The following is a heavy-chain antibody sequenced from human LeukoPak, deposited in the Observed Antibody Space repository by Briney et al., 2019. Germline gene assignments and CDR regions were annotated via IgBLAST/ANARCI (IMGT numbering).Heavy chain of an antibody. Sequence: KTSETLSLTCTVSGGSISSYYWSWIRQPPGKGLEWIGYIYYSGRTNYNPSLTSRVTISVDTSKNQFSLKLSSVTAADPAVYYCARFKGLRFLEWSLDYWGQGTLVTVSS. CDR1: GGSISSYY. D-gene: IGHD3-3*01. J-gene: IGHJ4*02. CDR2: IYYSGRT. V-gene: IGHV4-59*01. CDR3: ARFKGLRFLEWSLDY.